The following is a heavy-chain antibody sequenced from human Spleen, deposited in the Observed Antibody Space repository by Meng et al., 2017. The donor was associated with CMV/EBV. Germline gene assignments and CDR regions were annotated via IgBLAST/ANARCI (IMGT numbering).Heavy chain of an antibody. V-gene: IGHV1-18*01. CDR3: ARGARMLSTEGGYYFDY. Sequence: ASVKVSCKASGYTFTSYGFSWVRQAPGQGLEWMGWISAYNGNTNYAQKVQGRVTMTTDTSTSTAYMELRSLRSDDTAVYYCARGARMLSTEGGYYFDYWGQGTLVTVSS. CDR2: ISAYNGNT. J-gene: IGHJ4*02. CDR1: GYTFTSYG. D-gene: IGHD1-1*01.